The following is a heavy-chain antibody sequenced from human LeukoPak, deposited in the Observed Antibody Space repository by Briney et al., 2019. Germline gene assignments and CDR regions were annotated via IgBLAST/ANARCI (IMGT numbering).Heavy chain of an antibody. Sequence: PSETLSLTCTVSGGSISSYYWSWIRQPPGKGLECIGYIHYSGSATYNPSLKSRVTMSVDTSKNQFSLKLSSVTAADTAVYYCAKEGYYDSSGYPFDYWGQGTLVTVSS. CDR3: AKEGYYDSSGYPFDY. CDR1: GGSISSYY. V-gene: IGHV4-59*12. J-gene: IGHJ4*02. D-gene: IGHD3-22*01. CDR2: IHYSGSA.